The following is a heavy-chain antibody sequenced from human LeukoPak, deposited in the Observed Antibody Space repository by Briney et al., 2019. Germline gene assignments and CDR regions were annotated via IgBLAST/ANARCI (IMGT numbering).Heavy chain of an antibody. CDR3: ARRAMILYCLDY. V-gene: IGHV4-59*12. CDR2: IYYSGST. D-gene: IGHD2-8*02. Sequence: ASETLSLTCTVSGGSISSYYWSWIRQPPGKGLEWIGYIYYSGSTNYNPSLKSRVTISVDTSKNQFSLKLSSVTAADTAVYYCARRAMILYCLDYWGQGTLVTVSS. J-gene: IGHJ4*02. CDR1: GGSISSYY.